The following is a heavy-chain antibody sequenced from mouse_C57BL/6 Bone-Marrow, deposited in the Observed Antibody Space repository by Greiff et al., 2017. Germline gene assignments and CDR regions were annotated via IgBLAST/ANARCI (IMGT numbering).Heavy chain of an antibody. V-gene: IGHV8-12*01. CDR3: ARRGWDTTVVARYCDV. Sequence: QVTLKESGPGILQSSQTLSLTCSFSGFSLSTSGMGVSWIRQPSGKGLEWLAHIYWDDDKRYNPSLKSRLTISKDTSRNQVFLKITSVDTADTATYYCARRGWDTTVVARYCDVWGTGTTVTVSS. J-gene: IGHJ1*03. CDR2: IYWDDDK. CDR1: GFSLSTSGMG. D-gene: IGHD1-1*01.